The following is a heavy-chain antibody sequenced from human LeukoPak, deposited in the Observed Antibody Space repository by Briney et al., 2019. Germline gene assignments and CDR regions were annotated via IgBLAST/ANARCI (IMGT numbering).Heavy chain of an antibody. Sequence: SETLSLTCAVYGVSFSGYYWSWIRQPPGKGLEWIGEINHSGSTNYNPSLKSRVTISVDTSKNQFSLKLSSVAAADTAVYYCARLTTYYYDYWGQGTLVTVSS. CDR1: GVSFSGYY. CDR2: INHSGST. CDR3: ARLTTYYYDY. D-gene: IGHD1-14*01. V-gene: IGHV4-34*01. J-gene: IGHJ4*02.